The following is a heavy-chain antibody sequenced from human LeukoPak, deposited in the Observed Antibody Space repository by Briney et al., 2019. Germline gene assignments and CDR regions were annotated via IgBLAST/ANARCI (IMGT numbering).Heavy chain of an antibody. D-gene: IGHD3-10*01. Sequence: GGSLRLSCAASGFTFSSYAMSWVRQAPGKGLEWVSAISGSGGSTYYADSVKGRFTISRDNSKNTLYLQMNSLRAEDTAVYYCAKDPTRGIPYYYYGSGSYYGYFDYWGQGTLVTVSS. CDR3: AKDPTRGIPYYYYGSGSYYGYFDY. V-gene: IGHV3-23*01. CDR2: ISGSGGST. J-gene: IGHJ4*02. CDR1: GFTFSSYA.